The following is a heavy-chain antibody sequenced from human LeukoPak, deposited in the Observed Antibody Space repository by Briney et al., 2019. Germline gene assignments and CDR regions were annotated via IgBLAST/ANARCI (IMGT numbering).Heavy chain of an antibody. CDR2: IYYSGST. CDR3: ARHGIAVANLDI. CDR1: GGSISSYY. V-gene: IGHV4-59*08. J-gene: IGHJ3*02. D-gene: IGHD6-19*01. Sequence: SETLSLTCTVSGGSISSYYWSWIRQPPGKGLERIGYIYYSGSTNYNPSLKSRVTISVDTSKNQFSLKLSSVTAADTAVYYCARHGIAVANLDIWGQGTMVTVSS.